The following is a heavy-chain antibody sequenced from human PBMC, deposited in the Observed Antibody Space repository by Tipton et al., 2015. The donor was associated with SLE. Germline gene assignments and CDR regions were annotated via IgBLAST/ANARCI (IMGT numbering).Heavy chain of an antibody. D-gene: IGHD1-26*01. Sequence: TLSLTCAVSGASIRSNNWWSWVRQPPGKGLEWIGEINHSGSTDYNPSLKSRVTVSLDTSKTQFSLKVTSVAAADTATYYCALMQSLVDAFDIWGQGTMVTVYS. V-gene: IGHV4-4*02. CDR2: INHSGST. CDR1: GASIRSNNW. CDR3: ALMQSLVDAFDI. J-gene: IGHJ3*02.